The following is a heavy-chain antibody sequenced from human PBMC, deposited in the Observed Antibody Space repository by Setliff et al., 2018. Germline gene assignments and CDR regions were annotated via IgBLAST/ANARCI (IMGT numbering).Heavy chain of an antibody. J-gene: IGHJ2*01. Sequence: SETLSLTCTVSGGSISSGTFYWTWLRQPAGKGLEWIGHIYSSGNINYNPSLRSRLTMSVDTSKSQFSLNLTSVTAADTAIYFCARAVDSSGYFPFWYFDLWGRGTLVTVSS. V-gene: IGHV4-61*10. CDR2: IYSSGNI. CDR1: GGSISSGTFY. CDR3: ARAVDSSGYFPFWYFDL. D-gene: IGHD3-22*01.